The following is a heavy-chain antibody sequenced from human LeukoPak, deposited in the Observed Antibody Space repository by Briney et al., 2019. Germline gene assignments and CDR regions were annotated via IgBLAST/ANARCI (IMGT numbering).Heavy chain of an antibody. V-gene: IGHV3-7*01. CDR3: ARDLSPMSSGSYDRSYYFDY. J-gene: IGHJ4*02. CDR1: GFTFSNYW. CDR2: IKQDGSEK. D-gene: IGHD1-26*01. Sequence: GGSLRLSCAGSGFTFSNYWMSWVRQAPGKGLEWVANIKQDGSEKYYVDSVRGRFTVSRDNADNSLYLQMNSLRAEDTAKYYCARDLSPMSSGSYDRSYYFDYWGQGTLVTVSS.